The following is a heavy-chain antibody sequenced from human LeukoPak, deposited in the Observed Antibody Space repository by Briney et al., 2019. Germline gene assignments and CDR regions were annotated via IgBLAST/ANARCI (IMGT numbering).Heavy chain of an antibody. CDR2: INWNGGST. Sequence: GGSLRLSCAVSGFIFDNYGMSWVRQVPGKGLEWVSGINWNGGSTDYADSVKGRFTISRDNAKNSLYLQMNSLRVEDTALYHCARMSSGSYYYNWFDSWGRGTLVAVSS. D-gene: IGHD3-10*01. CDR1: GFIFDNYG. J-gene: IGHJ5*01. CDR3: ARMSSGSYYYNWFDS. V-gene: IGHV3-20*01.